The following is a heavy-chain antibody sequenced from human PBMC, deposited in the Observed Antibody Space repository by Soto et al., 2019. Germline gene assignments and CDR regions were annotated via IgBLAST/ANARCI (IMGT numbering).Heavy chain of an antibody. CDR1: GCTFSSYG. CDR3: ARDYSIFGVVNIRMDY. D-gene: IGHD3-3*01. CDR2: IWYDGSNK. J-gene: IGHJ4*02. Sequence: QVQLVESGGGVFQPGRSLRLSCAASGCTFSSYGMHWVRQAPGKGLELVAVIWYDGSNKYYADSVKGRFTISRDNSKNTLYLQMNSLRAEDTAVYYCARDYSIFGVVNIRMDYWGQGTLVTVSS. V-gene: IGHV3-33*01.